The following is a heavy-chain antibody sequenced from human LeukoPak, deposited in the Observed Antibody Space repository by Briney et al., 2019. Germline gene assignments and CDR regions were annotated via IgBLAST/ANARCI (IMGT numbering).Heavy chain of an antibody. Sequence: WGSLRLSCAASGFTFTSSAMSWVRQAPGKGLEWVSVISASGGTTYYANFVKGRFTISRDKSKNTLYLQMNSLRVEDTAVYYCAKLYDSSRSYDHYYGMDVWGQGTTVTVSS. CDR2: ISASGGTT. CDR3: AKLYDSSRSYDHYYGMDV. D-gene: IGHD3-22*01. J-gene: IGHJ6*02. CDR1: GFTFTSSA. V-gene: IGHV3-23*01.